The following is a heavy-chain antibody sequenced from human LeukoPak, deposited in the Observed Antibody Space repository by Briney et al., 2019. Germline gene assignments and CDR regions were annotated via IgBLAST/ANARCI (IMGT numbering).Heavy chain of an antibody. J-gene: IGHJ3*02. D-gene: IGHD3-3*01. Sequence: GGSLRLSCAASGFTVSNNYMSWVRQAPGKGLEWVSSITSSSSYIYYADSMKGRFTISRDNAKNSLYLQMNSLRAEDTAVYYCARGSLEARAFDIWGQGTMVTVSS. V-gene: IGHV3-21*01. CDR3: ARGSLEARAFDI. CDR2: ITSSSSYI. CDR1: GFTVSNNY.